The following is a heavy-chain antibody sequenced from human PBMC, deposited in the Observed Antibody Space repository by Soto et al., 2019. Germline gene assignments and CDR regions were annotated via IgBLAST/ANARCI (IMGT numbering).Heavy chain of an antibody. Sequence: ASVKVSCKASGYTFTSYGISWVRQAPGQGLEWMGWISAYNGNTNYAQKLQGRVTMTTDTSTSTAYMELRSLRSDDTAVYYCAGEGLLRYFDSYYYYYYGMDVWGQGTTVTVSS. CDR1: GYTFTSYG. CDR2: ISAYNGNT. V-gene: IGHV1-18*01. CDR3: AGEGLLRYFDSYYYYYYGMDV. J-gene: IGHJ6*02. D-gene: IGHD3-9*01.